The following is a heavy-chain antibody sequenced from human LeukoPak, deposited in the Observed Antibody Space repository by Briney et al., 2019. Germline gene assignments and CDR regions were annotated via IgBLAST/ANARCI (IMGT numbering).Heavy chain of an antibody. D-gene: IGHD5-12*01. CDR1: GFTFSSYS. CDR2: ISYDGSNK. CDR3: AKDTSPSGYDHFDY. J-gene: IGHJ4*02. Sequence: GGSLRLSCAASGFTFSSYSMHWVRQAPGKGLEWVAVISYDGSNKYYADSVKGRFTISRDNSKNTLYLQMNSLRAEDTAVYYCAKDTSPSGYDHFDYWGQGTLVTVSS. V-gene: IGHV3-30*18.